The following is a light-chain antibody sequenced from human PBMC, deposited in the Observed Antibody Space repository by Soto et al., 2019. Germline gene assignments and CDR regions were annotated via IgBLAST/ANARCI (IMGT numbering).Light chain of an antibody. J-gene: IGLJ3*02. CDR3: AAWDDSLNGWV. CDR1: SSNIGSNT. V-gene: IGLV1-44*01. CDR2: SNN. Sequence: QSVLTQPPSASGTPGQRVTISCSGSSSNIGSNTVNWYQQLPGTAPKLLIYSNNQRPSGVPDRFSGSMSGTSASLAISGRQSEDEADYYCAAWDDSLNGWVFGGGTKVTVL.